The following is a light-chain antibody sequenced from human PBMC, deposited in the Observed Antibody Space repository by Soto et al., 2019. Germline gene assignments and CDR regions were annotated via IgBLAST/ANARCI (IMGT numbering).Light chain of an antibody. V-gene: IGKV3-20*01. CDR2: DAS. CDR3: QQYVTSPLT. J-gene: IGKJ4*01. Sequence: EIVLTQSPGTLSLSPGERATLSCRASQSVSSYLAWYQQKPGQAPRLLIYDASNRATGIPARFSGSGSGTDFTLTISRLEPEDFAVYYCQQYVTSPLTFGGGTKVDIK. CDR1: QSVSSY.